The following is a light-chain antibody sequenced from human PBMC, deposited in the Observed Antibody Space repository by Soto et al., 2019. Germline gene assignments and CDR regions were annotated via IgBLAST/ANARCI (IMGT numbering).Light chain of an antibody. CDR3: CSFAGSDSVL. CDR2: DVT. V-gene: IGLV2-11*01. CDR1: SSDVGGYNY. J-gene: IGLJ2*01. Sequence: VLTQPRSVSGSPGQSVTISCNGTSSDVGGYNYVSWYQQHPGKAPKVMIHDVTKRPSGVPDRFSGSKSGNTASLTISGLQAEDEADYYCCSFAGSDSVLFGGGTKLTVL.